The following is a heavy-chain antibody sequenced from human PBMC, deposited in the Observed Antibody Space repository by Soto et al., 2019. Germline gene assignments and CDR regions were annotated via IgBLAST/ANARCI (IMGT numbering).Heavy chain of an antibody. J-gene: IGHJ4*02. V-gene: IGHV3-21*06. D-gene: IGHD3-10*01. CDR2: ITSSSNYI. Sequence: EVQLVQSGGGLVKAGGSLRLSCAASGFTFSSYSMNWVRQTPGKGLEWVSSITSSSNYIHYADSVRGRFTISRDNAQNSLYLQMISLRGEDTAVYYCARDTNFYASGSGVDYWGQGTLVTVSS. CDR3: ARDTNFYASGSGVDY. CDR1: GFTFSSYS.